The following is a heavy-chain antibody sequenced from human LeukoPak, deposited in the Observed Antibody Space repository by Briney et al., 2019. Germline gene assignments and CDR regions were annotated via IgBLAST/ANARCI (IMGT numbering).Heavy chain of an antibody. D-gene: IGHD1-1*01. CDR2: ISGGAGST. V-gene: IGHV3-23*01. CDR3: AKSRSGSANWALQIFDN. Sequence: PGGSLRLSCAASAITFSTYAMSWVRQAPGKGLECVSVISGGAGSTYYADSVKGRFTISRDNSKTTLYLQMNSLRAEDTAVYFCAKSRSGSANWALQIFDNWGQGTLVTVSS. CDR1: AITFSTYA. J-gene: IGHJ4*02.